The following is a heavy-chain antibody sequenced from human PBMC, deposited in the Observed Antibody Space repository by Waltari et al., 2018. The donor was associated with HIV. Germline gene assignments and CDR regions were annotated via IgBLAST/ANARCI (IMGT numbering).Heavy chain of an antibody. J-gene: IGHJ6*02. CDR3: ARDKLFDYDNAGDEFWRNYYVFDV. V-gene: IGHV4-59*01. Sequence: QLQLMESGPGLVQPSETLSLNCTVSGGSTHRAFWSWIRVSPQKGLEWIGHVYYSGGATYNPSLKNRVTITVDRTNKFFFLKLTSVTAADTAIYFCARDKLFDYDNAGDEFWRNYYVFDVWGQGTPVIVSS. D-gene: IGHD3-10*02. CDR2: VYYSGGA. CDR1: GGSTHRAF.